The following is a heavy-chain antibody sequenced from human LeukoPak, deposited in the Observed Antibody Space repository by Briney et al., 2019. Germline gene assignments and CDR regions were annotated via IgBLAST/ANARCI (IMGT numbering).Heavy chain of an antibody. Sequence: GGSLRLSCAASGFTLSSYGMHWVRQAPGKGLEWVAIISYVGSNKDYADSVKGRFTISRDNSKNTLYLQMNSLRAEDTAVYYCAKDLLCSSTSCYGTGYFDSWGQGALVTVSS. CDR2: ISYVGSNK. CDR1: GFTLSSYG. CDR3: AKDLLCSSTSCYGTGYFDS. D-gene: IGHD2-2*01. J-gene: IGHJ4*02. V-gene: IGHV3-30*18.